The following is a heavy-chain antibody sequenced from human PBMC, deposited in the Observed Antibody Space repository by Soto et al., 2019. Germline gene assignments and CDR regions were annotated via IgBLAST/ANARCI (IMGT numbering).Heavy chain of an antibody. CDR2: ISAYNGNT. CDR3: ARDLSFLWFGELCQDY. Sequence: ASVKGSCKASCDAFSSYGISWLRHAPGQGLEWVGWISAYNGNTKNAQKLQGRVTMTTDTSTSTAYMELRSLRSDFTAVYYCARDLSFLWFGELCQDYWRQGTLVTVSS. CDR1: CDAFSSYG. D-gene: IGHD3-10*01. J-gene: IGHJ4*02. V-gene: IGHV1-18*01.